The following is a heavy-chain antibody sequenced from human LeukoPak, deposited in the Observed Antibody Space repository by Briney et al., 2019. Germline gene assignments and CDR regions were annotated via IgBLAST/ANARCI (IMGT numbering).Heavy chain of an antibody. CDR3: AKDSMVRGVIIPI. CDR1: GFTFSSYA. J-gene: IGHJ4*02. Sequence: GGSLRLSCAASGFTFSSYAMSWVRQAPGKGLEGVSAISGSAVDTWYADSVKGRFTISRDNSKDTLYLQMNSLRAEDTAVYYCAKDSMVRGVIIPIWGQGTLVTVSS. CDR2: ISGSAVDT. V-gene: IGHV3-23*01. D-gene: IGHD3-10*01.